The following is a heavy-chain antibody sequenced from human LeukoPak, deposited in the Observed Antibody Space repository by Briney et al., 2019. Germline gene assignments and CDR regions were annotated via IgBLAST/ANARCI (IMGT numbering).Heavy chain of an antibody. J-gene: IGHJ5*02. Sequence: SETLSLTCTVSGYSISSGYYWGWIRQPPGKGLEWIGSIYHSGSTHYNPSLKSRVTISVDTSKNQFSLKLSSVTAADTAVYYCARMRQKFDPWGQGTLVTVSS. CDR1: GYSISSGYY. CDR2: IYHSGST. V-gene: IGHV4-38-2*02. CDR3: ARMRQKFDP.